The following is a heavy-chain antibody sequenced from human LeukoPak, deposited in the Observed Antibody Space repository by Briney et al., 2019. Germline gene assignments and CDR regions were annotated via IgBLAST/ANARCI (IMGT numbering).Heavy chain of an antibody. CDR1: GFTFSRYW. J-gene: IGHJ4*02. Sequence: GGSLRLSCAVSGFTFSRYWMSWVRQAPGKGLEWVANIKHDGSVKYCVDSVKGRFTISRDNAKNSLYLQMNSLRAEDTAVYFCARDESYSSDYWGQGTLVTVSS. CDR3: ARDESYSSDY. CDR2: IKHDGSVK. D-gene: IGHD6-13*01. V-gene: IGHV3-7*05.